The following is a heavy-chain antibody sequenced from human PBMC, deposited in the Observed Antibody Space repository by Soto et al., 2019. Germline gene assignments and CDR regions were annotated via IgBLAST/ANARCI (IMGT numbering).Heavy chain of an antibody. V-gene: IGHV1-18*01. CDR1: GYTFTSYG. J-gene: IGHJ6*02. CDR3: ARDTVANIVLMVYATYYYYGMDV. Sequence: GASVKVSCKASGYTFTSYGISWVRQAPGQGLEWMGWISAYNGNTNYAQKLQGRVTMTTDTSTSTAYMELRSLRSDDTAVYYCARDTVANIVLMVYATYYYYGMDVCGQGTTLTVSS. D-gene: IGHD2-8*01. CDR2: ISAYNGNT.